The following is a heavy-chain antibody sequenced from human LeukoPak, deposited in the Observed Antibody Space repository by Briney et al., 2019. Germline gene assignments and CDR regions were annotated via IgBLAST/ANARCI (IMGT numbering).Heavy chain of an antibody. J-gene: IGHJ6*03. CDR2: IYTSGST. CDR1: GGSISSYY. Sequence: PSETLSLTCTVSGGSISSYYWSWIRQPPGKGLEWIGYIYTSGSTNYNPSLKSRVTISVDTSKNQFSLKLSSVTAADTAVYYCARLLGPYYYYYYMDVWGKGTTVTVSS. V-gene: IGHV4-4*09. D-gene: IGHD1-26*01. CDR3: ARLLGPYYYYYYMDV.